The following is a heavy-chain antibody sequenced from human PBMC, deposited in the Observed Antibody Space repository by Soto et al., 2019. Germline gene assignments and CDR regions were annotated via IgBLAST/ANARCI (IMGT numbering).Heavy chain of an antibody. CDR2: INHSGST. CDR3: ARDGCSGGSCYSVGY. V-gene: IGHV4-34*01. Sequence: PSETLSLTCAVYGGSFSGYYWTWIRQPPGTGLEWIGEINHSGSTNYNPSLKSRVTISVDTSKNQFSLKLTSVTAEDTAVYYCARDGCSGGSCYSVGYWGQGTLVTVSS. CDR1: GGSFSGYY. D-gene: IGHD2-15*01. J-gene: IGHJ4*02.